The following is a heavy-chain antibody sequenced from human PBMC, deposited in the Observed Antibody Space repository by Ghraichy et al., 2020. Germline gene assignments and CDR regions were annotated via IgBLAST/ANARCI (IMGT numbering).Heavy chain of an antibody. J-gene: IGHJ6*02. Sequence: GGSLRLSCAASGFTFSSYGMHWVRQAPGKGLEWVAVIWYDGSNKYYADSVKGRFTISRDNSKNTLYLQMNSLRAEDTAVYYCARDRVVIMSGYYYYGMDVWGQGTTVTVSS. CDR1: GFTFSSYG. V-gene: IGHV3-33*01. CDR3: ARDRVVIMSGYYYYGMDV. CDR2: IWYDGSNK. D-gene: IGHD3-3*01.